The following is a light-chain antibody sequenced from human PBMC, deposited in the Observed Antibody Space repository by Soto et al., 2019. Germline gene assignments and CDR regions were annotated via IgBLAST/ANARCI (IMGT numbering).Light chain of an antibody. Sequence: EIVMTQSPSTLSVSPGERATLSCRASQSVNSDLAWYQQKPGQAPRLLIYGASTRATAVPARFSGSGSGTEFTLTISRLQSEDFAIYYCQQHNNWPTFVQGTKVEIK. J-gene: IGKJ1*01. CDR3: QQHNNWPT. V-gene: IGKV3-15*01. CDR2: GAS. CDR1: QSVNSD.